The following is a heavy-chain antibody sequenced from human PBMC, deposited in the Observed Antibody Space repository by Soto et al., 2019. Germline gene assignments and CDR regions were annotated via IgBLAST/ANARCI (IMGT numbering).Heavy chain of an antibody. Sequence: QVQLVESGGGVGQPGRSLRLSCEASGFTFKSYGMHWVRQAPGKGLEWVAVVWYDGTNKKYADSVKGRFNIYRDNSKNTLYLQMDSLRAEDTGIYYCARGGHSSSWYRLEASCFDYWGQGSLVTVSS. J-gene: IGHJ4*02. CDR2: VWYDGTNK. CDR3: ARGGHSSSWYRLEASCFDY. V-gene: IGHV3-33*01. CDR1: GFTFKSYG. D-gene: IGHD6-13*01.